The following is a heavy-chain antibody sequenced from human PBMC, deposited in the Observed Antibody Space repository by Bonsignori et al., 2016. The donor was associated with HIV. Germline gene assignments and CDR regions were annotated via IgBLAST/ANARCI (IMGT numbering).Heavy chain of an antibody. CDR1: SGSISNYY. V-gene: IGHV4-4*07. Sequence: SETLSLTCTVSSGSISNYYWSWIRQPAGKGLEWIGRIYTSGSTNYNPSLKSRVTMSVDTSKNQFSLKLSSVTAADTAVYYCARDGPPLNFDYWGQGTLVTVSS. D-gene: IGHD3-9*01. CDR2: IYTSGST. J-gene: IGHJ4*02. CDR3: ARDGPPLNFDY.